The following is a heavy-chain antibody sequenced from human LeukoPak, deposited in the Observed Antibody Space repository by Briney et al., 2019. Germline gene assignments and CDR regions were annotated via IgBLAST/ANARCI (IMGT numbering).Heavy chain of an antibody. CDR1: GFTFSTFA. V-gene: IGHV3-23*01. CDR2: ISGSGGST. D-gene: IGHD2/OR15-2a*01. Sequence: GGSLRLSCAASGFTFSTFAMSWVRQAPGKGLVWVSCISGSGGSTNYADSVKGRFTISRDISKSTLYLQMNSLRAEYAAVYYCAKGTRGGTFISYYYGMDVWGQGTTVTVSS. CDR3: AKGTRGGTFISYYYGMDV. J-gene: IGHJ6*02.